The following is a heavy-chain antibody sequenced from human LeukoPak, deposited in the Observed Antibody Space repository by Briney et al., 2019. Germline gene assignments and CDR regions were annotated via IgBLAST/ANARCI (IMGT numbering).Heavy chain of an antibody. J-gene: IGHJ4*02. CDR2: IRYDGWNK. D-gene: IGHD5-12*01. CDR3: AKDRREEYSGYDLCDY. CDR1: GFTFSSYG. V-gene: IGHV3-30*02. Sequence: GGSLRLSCAASGFTFSSYGMHWVRQAPGKGLEWVAFIRYDGWNKYYADSVKGRFTISRDNSKNTLYLQMNSLRAEDTAMYYCAKDRREEYSGYDLCDYWGQGTLVTVSS.